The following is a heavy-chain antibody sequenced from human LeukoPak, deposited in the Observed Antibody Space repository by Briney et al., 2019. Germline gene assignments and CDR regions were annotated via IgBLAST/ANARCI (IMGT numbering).Heavy chain of an antibody. J-gene: IGHJ3*02. Sequence: GGSLRLSCAASGFTFSSYAMSWVRQAPGKGLEGVSAISGSGGSTYYADSVKGRFTISRDNSKNTLYLQMNSLRAENTAVYYCARPGKSRLGELLSGAFDIWGQGTMVTVSS. V-gene: IGHV3-23*01. CDR2: ISGSGGST. CDR1: GFTFSSYA. CDR3: ARPGKSRLGELLSGAFDI. D-gene: IGHD3-10*01.